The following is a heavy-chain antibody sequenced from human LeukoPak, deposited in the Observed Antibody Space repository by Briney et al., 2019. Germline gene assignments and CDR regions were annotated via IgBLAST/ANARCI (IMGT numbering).Heavy chain of an antibody. J-gene: IGHJ4*02. D-gene: IGHD1-26*01. V-gene: IGHV5-51*01. CDR3: ARLSGSYSYPYYFDY. CDR2: IYPGDSDT. CDR1: GYSFTTYW. Sequence: GESLKISCKGSGYSFTTYWIGWVRQMPGKGLEWMGIIYPGDSDTKYSPSFQGQVTISADKSISTAYLQWSSLKASDTAMYYCARLSGSYSYPYYFDYWGQGTLVTVSS.